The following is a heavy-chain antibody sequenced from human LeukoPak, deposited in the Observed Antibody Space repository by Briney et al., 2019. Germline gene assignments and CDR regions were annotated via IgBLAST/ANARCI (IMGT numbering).Heavy chain of an antibody. CDR2: IYPGDGNA. CDR3: AKKRSGSCYSAIDY. CDR1: GFSFSSYA. D-gene: IGHD2-15*01. Sequence: GGSLRLSCAASGFSFSSYAMSWVRQAPGKGLEWVSGIYPGDGNAFYADSVKGRFTISRDNSKNTLYLQMSSLRAEDTAVYYCAKKRSGSCYSAIDYWGQGTLVTVSS. J-gene: IGHJ4*02. V-gene: IGHV3-23*01.